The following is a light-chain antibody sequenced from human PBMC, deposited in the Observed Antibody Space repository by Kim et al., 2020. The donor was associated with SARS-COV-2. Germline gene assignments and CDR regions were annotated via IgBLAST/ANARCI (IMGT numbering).Light chain of an antibody. Sequence: GQSITISCTGTSSDVGGYNYVSWYQQHPPKAPKLMIYDVTNRPSGVSNRFSGSKSGNTASLTISGLQAEDEADYYCSSFTSSSTYVFGTGTKVTVL. CDR2: DVT. J-gene: IGLJ1*01. V-gene: IGLV2-14*03. CDR1: SSDVGGYNY. CDR3: SSFTSSSTYV.